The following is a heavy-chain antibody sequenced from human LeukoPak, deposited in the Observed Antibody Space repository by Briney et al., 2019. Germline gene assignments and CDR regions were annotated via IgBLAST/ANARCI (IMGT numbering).Heavy chain of an antibody. CDR3: ARQYDFWSGYLDY. CDR2: IYYSGST. CDR1: GGSISSGGYS. V-gene: IGHV4-31*03. D-gene: IGHD3-3*01. J-gene: IGHJ4*02. Sequence: SETLSLTCTVSGGSISSGGYSWSWIRQHPGKGLEWIGYIYYSGSTYYNPSLKSRVTISVDTSKNQFSLKLSSVTAADTAVYYCARQYDFWSGYLDYWGQGTLVTVSS.